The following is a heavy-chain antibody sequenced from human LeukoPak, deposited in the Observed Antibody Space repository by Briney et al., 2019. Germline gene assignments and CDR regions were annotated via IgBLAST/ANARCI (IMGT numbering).Heavy chain of an antibody. CDR1: GGSISSSSYY. CDR3: ARLLGSAYPTDY. V-gene: IGHV4-39*01. CDR2: IYYSGTA. D-gene: IGHD3-3*01. Sequence: PSETLSLTCTVSGGSISSSSYYWGWIRQPPEKGLEWIGTIYYSGTAYYNPSLKSRVTISVDTSKNQFSLKLTSVTAADTAVYYCARLLGSAYPTDYWGQGTLVTVSS. J-gene: IGHJ4*02.